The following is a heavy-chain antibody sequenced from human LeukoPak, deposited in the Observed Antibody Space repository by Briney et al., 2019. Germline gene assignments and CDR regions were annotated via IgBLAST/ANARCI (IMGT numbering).Heavy chain of an antibody. CDR3: ASYIMEQKTAYEMDV. Sequence: SVKVSCKASGYTFTSYAISWVRQAPGQGLEWMGGIIPIFGTANYAQKFQGRVTITADESTSTAYMELSSLRSEDTAVYYCASYIMEQKTAYEMDVWGQGTTVTVSS. CDR1: GYTFTSYA. J-gene: IGHJ6*02. CDR2: IIPIFGTA. D-gene: IGHD3-16*01. V-gene: IGHV1-69*13.